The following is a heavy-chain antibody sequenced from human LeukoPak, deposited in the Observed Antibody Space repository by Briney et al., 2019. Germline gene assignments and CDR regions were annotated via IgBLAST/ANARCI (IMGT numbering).Heavy chain of an antibody. CDR3: ARGYIVATMFVY. V-gene: IGHV1-18*01. D-gene: IGHD5-12*01. CDR2: ISAYNGNT. CDR1: GYTFTSYG. Sequence: ASVKVSCKASGYTFTSYGISWVRQAPGQGLEWMGWISAYNGNTNYAQKLQGRVTMTTDTSTNTAYMELRSLRSDDTAVYHCARGYIVATMFVYWGQGTLVTVSS. J-gene: IGHJ4*02.